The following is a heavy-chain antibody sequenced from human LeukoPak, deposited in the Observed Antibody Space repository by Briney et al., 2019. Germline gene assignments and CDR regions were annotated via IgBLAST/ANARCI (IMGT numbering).Heavy chain of an antibody. J-gene: IGHJ4*02. CDR1: GFTFSSYN. CDR3: SDVSGSY. D-gene: IGHD3-10*01. V-gene: IGHV3-21*01. CDR2: ISSSSSHI. Sequence: GSLSLSFAASGFTFSSYNMNWVRQAPGKGLEWVSFISSSSSHIYYADSVKGRFTISRDNAKNSLYLQMNSLRAEDTAVYYCSDVSGSYWGQGTLVTVSS.